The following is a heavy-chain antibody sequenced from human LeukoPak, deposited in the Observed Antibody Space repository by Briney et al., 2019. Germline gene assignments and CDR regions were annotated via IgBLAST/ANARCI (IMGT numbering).Heavy chain of an antibody. D-gene: IGHD7-27*01. Sequence: SETLSLTCTVSGGSISSSSYYWGWIRQPPGKGLEWIGSIYYSGSTYYNPSLKSRVTISVDTSKNQFSLKLSSVTAADTAVYYCASPLVLGAFDIWGQGTMVTVSS. J-gene: IGHJ3*02. CDR1: GGSISSSSYY. CDR2: IYYSGST. CDR3: ASPLVLGAFDI. V-gene: IGHV4-39*01.